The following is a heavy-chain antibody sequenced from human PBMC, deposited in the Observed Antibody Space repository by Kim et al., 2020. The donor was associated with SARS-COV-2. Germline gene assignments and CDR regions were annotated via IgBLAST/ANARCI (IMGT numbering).Heavy chain of an antibody. D-gene: IGHD3-22*01. J-gene: IGHJ4*02. CDR1: GGSISSSSYY. CDR3: ARHNEVYGSSGYYIDY. Sequence: SETLSLTCTVSGGSISSSSYYWGWIRQPPGKGLEWIGSIYYSGSTYYNPSLKSRVTISVDTSKNQFSLKLSSVTAADTAVYYCARHNEVYGSSGYYIDYWGQGTLGTVSS. V-gene: IGHV4-39*01. CDR2: IYYSGST.